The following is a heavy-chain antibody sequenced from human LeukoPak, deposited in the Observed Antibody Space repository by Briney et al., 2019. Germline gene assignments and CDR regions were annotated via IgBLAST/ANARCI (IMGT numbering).Heavy chain of an antibody. CDR3: ARQGYGSGSYYYYYYMDV. CDR1: GYSFTSYW. Sequence: GESLKISCKGSGYSFTSYWIGWVRQMPGKGLEWMGIIYPGDSDTRYSPSFQGQVTILADKSISTAYLQWSSLKASDTAMYYCARQGYGSGSYYYYYYMDVWGKGTTVTVSS. CDR2: IYPGDSDT. V-gene: IGHV5-51*01. D-gene: IGHD3-10*01. J-gene: IGHJ6*03.